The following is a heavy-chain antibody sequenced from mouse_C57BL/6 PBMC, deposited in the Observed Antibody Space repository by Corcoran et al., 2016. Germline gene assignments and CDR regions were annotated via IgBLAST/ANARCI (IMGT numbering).Heavy chain of an antibody. CDR3: ARFLITTVVATRDYAMDY. CDR1: GYAFSSYW. D-gene: IGHD1-1*01. J-gene: IGHJ4*01. CDR2: IYPGDGDT. V-gene: IGHV1-80*01. Sequence: QVQLQQSGAELVKPGASVKISCKASGYAFSSYWMNWVKQRPGKGLEWIGQIYPGDGDTNYHGKFKGKATLTADKSSRTAYMQLSSLTSEDSAVYFCARFLITTVVATRDYAMDYWGQGTSVTVSS.